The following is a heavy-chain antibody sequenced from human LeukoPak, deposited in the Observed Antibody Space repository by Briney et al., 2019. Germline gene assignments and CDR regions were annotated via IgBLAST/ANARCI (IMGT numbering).Heavy chain of an antibody. CDR2: IYSSGGT. J-gene: IGHJ3*01. V-gene: IGHV4-59*01. CDR1: GGSININY. D-gene: IGHD2-2*01. Sequence: PSETLSLTCTVSGGSININYWNWIRQSPRKGLEWIGYIYSSGGTKYNPSLKGRVTISADTSRNQFPLTLSSVTAADTAVYYCARAVPVTMTDPFDRWGQGTLVTVSS. CDR3: ARAVPVTMTDPFDR.